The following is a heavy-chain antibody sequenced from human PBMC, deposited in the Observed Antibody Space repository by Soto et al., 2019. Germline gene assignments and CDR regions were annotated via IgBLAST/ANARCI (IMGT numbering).Heavy chain of an antibody. CDR2: IIPFFGTA. Sequence: QGQLVQSGAEVKKTGSSVKVSCKTSGGTFSTFGISWVRQAPGQGLEWMGGIIPFFGTAEYSQKFEDRITITTDEATNTVYMYLRSLTSEDTAIYYCATIRVRGGPLRFEDGGQGMLISVSS. V-gene: IGHV1-69*01. J-gene: IGHJ4*01. D-gene: IGHD5-12*01. CDR1: GGTFSTFG. CDR3: ATIRVRGGPLRFED.